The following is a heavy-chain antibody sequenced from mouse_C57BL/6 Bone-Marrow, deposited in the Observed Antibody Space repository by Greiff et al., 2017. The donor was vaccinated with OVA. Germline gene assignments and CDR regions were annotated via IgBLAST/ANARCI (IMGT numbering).Heavy chain of an antibody. CDR1: GYTFTSYG. D-gene: IGHD3-2*02. V-gene: IGHV1-81*01. J-gene: IGHJ2*01. Sequence: VQLQQSGAELARPGASVKLSCKASGYTFTSYGISWVKQRTGQGLVWIGEIYPRSGNTYYNEKFKGKATLTADKSSSTAYMELRSLTSEDSAVYFCARGAFRAYWGQGTTLTVSS. CDR3: ARGAFRAY. CDR2: IYPRSGNT.